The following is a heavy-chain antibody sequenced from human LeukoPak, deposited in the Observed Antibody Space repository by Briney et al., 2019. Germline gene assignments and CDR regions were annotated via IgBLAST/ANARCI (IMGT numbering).Heavy chain of an antibody. Sequence: SVKVSCKASGGTFISYAISWVRQAPGQGLEWMGGIIPIFGTANYAQKFQGRVTITADESTSTAYMELSSLRSEDTAVYYCAGSRDGYNFYFDYWGQGTLVTVSS. J-gene: IGHJ4*02. CDR2: IIPIFGTA. V-gene: IGHV1-69*13. CDR3: AGSRDGYNFYFDY. D-gene: IGHD5-24*01. CDR1: GGTFISYA.